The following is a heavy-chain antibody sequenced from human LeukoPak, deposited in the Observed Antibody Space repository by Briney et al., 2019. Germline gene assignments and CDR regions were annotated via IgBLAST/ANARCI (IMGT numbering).Heavy chain of an antibody. Sequence: PGGSLRLSCAASGFTFSTYAMAWVRQAPGKGLEWVSYISSSSSTIYYADSVKGRFTISRDNAKNSLYLQMNSLRDEDTAVYYCAGLHSYGFVYWGQGTLVTVSS. CDR2: ISSSSSTI. V-gene: IGHV3-48*02. CDR3: AGLHSYGFVY. D-gene: IGHD5-18*01. J-gene: IGHJ4*02. CDR1: GFTFSTYA.